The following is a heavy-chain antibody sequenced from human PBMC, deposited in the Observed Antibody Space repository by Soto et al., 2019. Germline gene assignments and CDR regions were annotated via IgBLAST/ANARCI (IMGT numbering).Heavy chain of an antibody. CDR2: LSGIGAGT. V-gene: IGHV3-23*01. D-gene: IGHD6-19*01. CDR1: GFTFSIYA. J-gene: IGHJ6*02. CDR3: AKRAGPNQGLDSFYYGLDV. Sequence: GGSLRLSCAASGFTFSIYAMTWVRQAPGKGLEWVSVLSGIGAGTYYADSVKGRFTISRDNSKNTLYLQMNSLRAEDTAVYYCAKRAGPNQGLDSFYYGLDVWGQGTTVTVSS.